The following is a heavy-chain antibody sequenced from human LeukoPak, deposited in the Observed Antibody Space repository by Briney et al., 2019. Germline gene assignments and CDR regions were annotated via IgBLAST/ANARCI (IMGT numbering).Heavy chain of an antibody. Sequence: SETLSLTCTVSGYSISSGYYWGWIRQPPGKGLEWIGSIYHSGSTYYNPSLKSRVTISVDTSKNQFSLKLSSVTAADTAVYYCARVREQWLVFDYWGQGTLVTVSS. CDR2: IYHSGST. J-gene: IGHJ4*02. D-gene: IGHD6-19*01. CDR1: GYSISSGYY. CDR3: ARVREQWLVFDY. V-gene: IGHV4-38-2*02.